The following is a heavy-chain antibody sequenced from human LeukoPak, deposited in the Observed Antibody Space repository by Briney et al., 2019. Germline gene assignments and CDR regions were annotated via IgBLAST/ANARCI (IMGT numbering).Heavy chain of an antibody. CDR2: ISSSSSTI. J-gene: IGHJ3*02. V-gene: IGHV3-48*01. CDR3: ARVVPAAHDAFDI. Sequence: GGSLRLSCAASGFTFSSYSMNWVRQAPGKGLEWVSYISSSSSTIYYADSVKGRFTISRDNAKNSLYLQMNSLRAEDTAVYYCARVVPAAHDAFDIWGQGTMVTVSS. CDR1: GFTFSSYS. D-gene: IGHD2-2*01.